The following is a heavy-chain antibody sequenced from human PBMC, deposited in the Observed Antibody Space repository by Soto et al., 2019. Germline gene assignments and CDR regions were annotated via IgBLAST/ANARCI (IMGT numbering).Heavy chain of an antibody. J-gene: IGHJ6*02. D-gene: IGHD1-26*01. Sequence: GSLRLSCAASGFIFNSYTMHWVRQAPGKGLEWVAVISYDGSNKYYADSAKGRFSISRDNSKNTLYLQMNSLRAEDTAVYYCARDGGSYFDLYYGIDVWGQGTTVTVSS. CDR2: ISYDGSNK. CDR3: ARDGGSYFDLYYGIDV. CDR1: GFIFNSYT. V-gene: IGHV3-30-3*01.